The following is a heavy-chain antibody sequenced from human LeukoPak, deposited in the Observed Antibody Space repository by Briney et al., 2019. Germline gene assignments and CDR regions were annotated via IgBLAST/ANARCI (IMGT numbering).Heavy chain of an antibody. Sequence: GASVKVSCKASGHTFTSYDINWVRQATGQGLEWMGWINPNSGNTGYAQKFQGRVTITRNTSISTTYMELSSLRSEDTAVYYCARVGERSPYYYYYMDVSGKGTTVTASS. CDR3: ARVGERSPYYYYYMDV. J-gene: IGHJ6*03. CDR2: INPNSGNT. D-gene: IGHD1-26*01. V-gene: IGHV1-8*03. CDR1: GHTFTSYD.